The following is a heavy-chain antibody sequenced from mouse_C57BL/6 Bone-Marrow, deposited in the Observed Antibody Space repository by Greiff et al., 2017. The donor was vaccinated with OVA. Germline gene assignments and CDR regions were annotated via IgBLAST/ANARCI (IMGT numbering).Heavy chain of an antibody. CDR2: IDPENGDT. Sequence: EVQLQQSGAELVRPGASVKLSCTASGFNIKDDYMHWVKQRPEQGLEWIGWIDPENGDTEYASKFQGKATITADTSSNTAYLQLSSLTSEDTAVYYCTTLAYDYYAMDYWGQGTSVTGSS. CDR3: TTLAYDYYAMDY. J-gene: IGHJ4*01. CDR1: GFNIKDDY. D-gene: IGHD6-5*01. V-gene: IGHV14-4*01.